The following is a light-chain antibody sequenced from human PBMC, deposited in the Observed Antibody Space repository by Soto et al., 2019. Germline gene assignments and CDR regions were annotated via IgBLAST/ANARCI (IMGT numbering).Light chain of an antibody. CDR1: QNISSN. Sequence: EIVMTQSPATLSVSPGERATLSCRASQNISSNLSCYQQQPGQAPRVLIDGASTRATGIPARFSGSGSGTEFTLTISSLQSEDFAFYYCQQYNNWLWTFGQGTKVEIK. J-gene: IGKJ1*01. CDR3: QQYNNWLWT. CDR2: GAS. V-gene: IGKV3-15*01.